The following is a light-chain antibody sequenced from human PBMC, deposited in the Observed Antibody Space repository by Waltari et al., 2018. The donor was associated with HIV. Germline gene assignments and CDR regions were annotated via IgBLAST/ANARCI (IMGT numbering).Light chain of an antibody. CDR2: EVT. CDR1: SSDIGDYNL. CDR3: CSSAGSITWV. V-gene: IGLV2-23*02. Sequence: QSALTQPASVSGSPGQSITVSRTGTSSDIGDYNLFSWYQQHPVKAPKIRIYEVTKRRCGVSNRFSGPKSGNTASLTSSGLQAEDEADYDCCSSAGSITWVFGGGTQLTVL. J-gene: IGLJ3*02.